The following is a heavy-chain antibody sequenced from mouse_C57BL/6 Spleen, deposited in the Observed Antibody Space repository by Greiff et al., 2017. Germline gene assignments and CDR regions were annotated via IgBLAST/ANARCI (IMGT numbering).Heavy chain of an antibody. CDR1: GYPFTSYW. Sequence: VQLQQSGAELAKPGASVKLSCKASGYPFTSYWMPWVNQRPGQGLEWIGYINPSSGYTTYNQKFKDKATVTADKSSSTAYMQLSSLTYEDSAVCYCAKEESNYVGAWFADGGQGTLVTVSA. J-gene: IGHJ3*01. CDR2: INPSSGYT. CDR3: AKEESNYVGAWFAD. V-gene: IGHV1-7*01. D-gene: IGHD2-5*01.